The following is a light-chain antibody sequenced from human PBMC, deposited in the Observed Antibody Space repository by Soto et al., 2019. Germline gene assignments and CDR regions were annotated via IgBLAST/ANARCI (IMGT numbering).Light chain of an antibody. CDR2: EVN. J-gene: IGLJ3*02. CDR3: SSYTSSNTLV. V-gene: IGLV2-14*01. Sequence: QSVLTQPPSVSGAPGQRVTISCTGTSSDVGGYNYVSWYQQHPGKAPKLMIYEVNNRPSGVSNRFSGSKSGNTASLTISGLQAEDEADYYCSSYTSSNTLVFGGGTKLTVL. CDR1: SSDVGGYNY.